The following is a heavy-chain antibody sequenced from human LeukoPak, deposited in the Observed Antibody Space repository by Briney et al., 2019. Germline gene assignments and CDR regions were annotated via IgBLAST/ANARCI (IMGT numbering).Heavy chain of an antibody. CDR1: GFTFSSYG. CDR3: AKTVNSYGSNWFDP. Sequence: GGSLRLSCAASGFTFSSYGMHWGRQAPGEGLEWVAVISYDGSNKYYADSVKGRFTISRDNSKNTLYLQMNSLRAEDTAVYYCAKTVNSYGSNWFDPWGQGTLVTVSS. V-gene: IGHV3-30*18. CDR2: ISYDGSNK. D-gene: IGHD5-18*01. J-gene: IGHJ5*02.